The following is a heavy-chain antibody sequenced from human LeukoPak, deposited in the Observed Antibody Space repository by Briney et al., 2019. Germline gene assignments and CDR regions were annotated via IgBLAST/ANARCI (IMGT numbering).Heavy chain of an antibody. CDR3: ARISSCYRRWCGAFDI. V-gene: IGHV1-69*01. CDR1: GGTFSSYA. J-gene: IGHJ3*02. D-gene: IGHD2-2*02. CDR2: IIPIFGTA. Sequence: SVKVSCKASGGTFSSYAISWVRQAPGQGLEWMGGIIPIFGTANYAQKFQGRVTITADESTSTAYMELSSLRSEDTAVYYCARISSCYRRWCGAFDIWGQGTMVTVSS.